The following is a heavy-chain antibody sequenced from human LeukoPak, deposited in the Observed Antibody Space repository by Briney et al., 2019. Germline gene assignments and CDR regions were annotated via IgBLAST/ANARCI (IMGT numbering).Heavy chain of an antibody. CDR2: IKEDGSQR. J-gene: IGHJ4*02. Sequence: GGSLRLSCATSGFTFSRYWMSWVRQAPGKWPEWVANIKEDGSQRKYVDSVKGRITISRDNAKNSLYLQMTSLRVEDTAVYYCASGRHDFLHWGQGTLVTVSS. V-gene: IGHV3-7*01. D-gene: IGHD3/OR15-3a*01. CDR3: ASGRHDFLH. CDR1: GFTFSRYW.